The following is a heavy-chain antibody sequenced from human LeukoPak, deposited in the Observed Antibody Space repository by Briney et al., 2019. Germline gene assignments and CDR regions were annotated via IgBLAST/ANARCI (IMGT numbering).Heavy chain of an antibody. V-gene: IGHV1-2*02. D-gene: IGHD6-6*01. Sequence: ASVKVSCKASGYTFTGYYMHWVRQAPGQGLEWMGWINPNSGDTNYAQKFQGRVTMSRDTSISEAYMGLGRLRSDDTAVYYCARVQQLVRYNWFDPWGQGTLVTVSS. CDR3: ARVQQLVRYNWFDP. J-gene: IGHJ5*02. CDR1: GYTFTGYY. CDR2: INPNSGDT.